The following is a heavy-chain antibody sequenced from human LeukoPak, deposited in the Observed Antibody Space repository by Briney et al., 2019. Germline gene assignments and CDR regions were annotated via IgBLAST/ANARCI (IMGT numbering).Heavy chain of an antibody. D-gene: IGHD3-22*01. Sequence: SETLSLTCTVSGYSISSGYYWGWIRQPPGKGLEWIGSIYHSGSTYYNPSLKSRVTISVDTSKNQFSLKLSSVTAADTAVYYCARDTGYTNYYDSSGYLDYWGQGTLVTVSS. CDR3: ARDTGYTNYYDSSGYLDY. CDR2: IYHSGST. CDR1: GYSISSGYY. J-gene: IGHJ4*02. V-gene: IGHV4-38-2*02.